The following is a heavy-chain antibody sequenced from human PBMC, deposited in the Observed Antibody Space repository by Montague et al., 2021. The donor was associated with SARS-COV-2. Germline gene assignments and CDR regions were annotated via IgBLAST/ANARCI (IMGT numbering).Heavy chain of an antibody. J-gene: IGHJ3*02. CDR3: ARVKWGGHTMGTFDI. Sequence: CAISGDSVSSDSVAWNWIRQSPSRGLEWLGRTYYRSRWYNDYAVSVKSRIIINPHTSENQFSLHLNSVTPEDTAVYYCARVKWGGHTMGTFDIWGQGTMVTVSS. CDR2: TYYRSRWYN. V-gene: IGHV6-1*01. CDR1: GDSVSSDSVA. D-gene: IGHD7-27*01.